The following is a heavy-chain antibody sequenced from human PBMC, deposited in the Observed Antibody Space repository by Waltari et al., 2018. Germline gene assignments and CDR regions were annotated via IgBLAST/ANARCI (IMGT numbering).Heavy chain of an antibody. D-gene: IGHD3-10*01. V-gene: IGHV3-33*01. CDR1: GLTFSSYA. Sequence: QVQLVESGGGVVQPGRSLRLSCATSGLTFSSYAMHWVRQPPGKGLEGVALIWYDGSDEYYADSVKGRFTISRDNSKNTLYLQMNSLRVEDTAVYYCAREAGVIVDYWGQGTLVTVSS. CDR3: AREAGVIVDY. J-gene: IGHJ4*02. CDR2: IWYDGSDE.